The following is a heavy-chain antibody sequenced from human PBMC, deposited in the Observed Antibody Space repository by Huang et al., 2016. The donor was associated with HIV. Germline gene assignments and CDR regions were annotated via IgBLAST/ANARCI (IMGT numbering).Heavy chain of an antibody. V-gene: IGHV3-48*02. CDR1: CFTFSTDG. D-gene: IGHD3-3*01. J-gene: IGHJ4*02. Sequence: EVQLVESVGGLVQPGGSLTLFCAAACFTFSTDGMHWVRMAPGKVLEWFSCISSSISTIYYADSVKGRFTISRDNAKNSLFLQMNSLRDEDTAVYYCARGIRYFGVVAYFDYWGQGALVTVSS. CDR2: ISSSISTI. CDR3: ARGIRYFGVVAYFDY.